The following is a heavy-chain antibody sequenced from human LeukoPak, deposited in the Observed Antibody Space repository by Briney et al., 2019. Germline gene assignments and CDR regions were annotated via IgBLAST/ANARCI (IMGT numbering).Heavy chain of an antibody. Sequence: GGSLRLSCAASGFTFSDYYMSWIRQAPGKGLEWVSCISSSGSTIYYADSVKGRFTISMDNAKNSLYLQMNSLRAEDTAVYYCARPVDTAMAIDYWGQGTLVTVTS. J-gene: IGHJ4*02. CDR1: GFTFSDYY. D-gene: IGHD5-18*01. CDR2: ISSSGSTI. CDR3: ARPVDTAMAIDY. V-gene: IGHV3-11*01.